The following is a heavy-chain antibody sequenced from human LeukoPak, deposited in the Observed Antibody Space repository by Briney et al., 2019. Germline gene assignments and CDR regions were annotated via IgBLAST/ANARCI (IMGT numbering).Heavy chain of an antibody. CDR3: ARDSPGSSRFYHYYGLDV. D-gene: IGHD6-6*01. J-gene: IGHJ6*02. V-gene: IGHV3-7*05. CDR2: INQDATEK. CDR1: GFTFSSYW. Sequence: GSLRLSSEASGFTFSSYWMSWVRQLPGKGLEWVAKINQDATEKYYVDSVKGRFTISRDNAKNSLYLQMNRLRAEDTAVYYCARDSPGSSRFYHYYGLDVWGQGTTVTVSS.